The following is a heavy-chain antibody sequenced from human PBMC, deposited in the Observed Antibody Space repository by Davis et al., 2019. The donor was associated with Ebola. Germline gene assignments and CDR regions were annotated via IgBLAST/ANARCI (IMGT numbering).Heavy chain of an antibody. D-gene: IGHD5-12*01. CDR3: ATYSGYDWGDWFDP. CDR1: GYTFTSYD. Sequence: ASVKVSCKASGYTFTSYDINWVRQATGQGLEWMGWMSPNSGNTGYAQKFQGRVTMTRNTSISTAYMELSSLRSEDTAVYYCATYSGYDWGDWFDPWGQGTLVTVSS. CDR2: MSPNSGNT. J-gene: IGHJ5*02. V-gene: IGHV1-8*01.